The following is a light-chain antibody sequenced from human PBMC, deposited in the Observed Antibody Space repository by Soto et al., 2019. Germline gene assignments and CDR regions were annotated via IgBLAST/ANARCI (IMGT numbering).Light chain of an antibody. V-gene: IGKV3-20*01. CDR1: QSVSNNY. J-gene: IGKJ1*01. CDR3: QQCATSPLT. Sequence: EIVLTQSPGTLSLSPGERATLSCRASQSVSNNYVAWYQQKRGQAPRLLIDDASRRATGIPDRFSGSGSGTYFTLSISRLELEDFAVYYCQQCATSPLTFGQGTRVDIK. CDR2: DAS.